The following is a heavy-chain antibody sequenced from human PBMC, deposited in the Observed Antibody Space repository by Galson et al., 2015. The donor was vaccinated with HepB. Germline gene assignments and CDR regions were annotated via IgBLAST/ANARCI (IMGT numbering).Heavy chain of an antibody. J-gene: IGHJ4*02. CDR2: INPSAGTT. CDR1: GFTFSSYG. D-gene: IGHD3-16*01. CDR3: ARGGGFY. V-gene: IGHV1-46*01. Sequence: SCAASGFTFSSYGMHWVRQAPGQGRECMGRINPSAGTTSSAQKFQGRVTMTRDTSTSTVYMELSSLRSEDTAVYYCARGGGFYWGQGALVTVSS.